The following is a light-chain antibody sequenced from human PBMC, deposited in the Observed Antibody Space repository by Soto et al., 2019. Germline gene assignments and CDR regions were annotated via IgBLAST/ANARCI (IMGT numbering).Light chain of an antibody. CDR1: QSIGSK. J-gene: IGKJ1*01. CDR2: GAS. CDR3: HQYNKWPRT. Sequence: EIVMTQSPATLSVSPGERATLSCRASQSIGSKLAWYQQKPGQSPRLLIYGASTGATGIPARFSGSGSETEFTLTISSLQSEDFAVYYCHQYNKWPRTFGQGTKVEIK. V-gene: IGKV3-15*01.